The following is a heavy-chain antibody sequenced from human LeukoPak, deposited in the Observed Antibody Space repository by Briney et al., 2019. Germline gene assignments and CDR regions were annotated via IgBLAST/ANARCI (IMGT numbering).Heavy chain of an antibody. CDR1: GGSFSGYY. D-gene: IGHD3-22*01. CDR2: INHSGST. V-gene: IGHV4-34*01. J-gene: IGHJ4*02. CDR3: AREAYYYDSSGYRKFDY. Sequence: SETLSLTCAVYGGSFSGYYWSWIRQPPGKGLEWIGEINHSGSTNYNPSLKSRVTISVDTSKNQFSLKLSSVTAADTAVYYCAREAYYYDSSGYRKFDYWGQGTLVTVSS.